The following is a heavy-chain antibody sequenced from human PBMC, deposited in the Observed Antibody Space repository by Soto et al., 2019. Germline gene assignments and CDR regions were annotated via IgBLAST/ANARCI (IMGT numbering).Heavy chain of an antibody. CDR3: ARLLPVAGTSY. CDR2: INTDGSSR. J-gene: IGHJ4*02. Sequence: GGSLRLSCAASGFTFSSYWMHWVRQPPGKGLVWVSRINTDGSSRSYGDSLKGRFTISRDNAKNTLYLQMNSLRAEDTAVYYCARLLPVAGTSYWGQGTLDTVSS. D-gene: IGHD6-19*01. CDR1: GFTFSSYW. V-gene: IGHV3-74*01.